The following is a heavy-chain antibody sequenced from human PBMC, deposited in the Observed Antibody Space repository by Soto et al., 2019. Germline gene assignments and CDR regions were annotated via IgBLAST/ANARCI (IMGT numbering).Heavy chain of an antibody. V-gene: IGHV3-23*01. J-gene: IGHJ6*02. Sequence: PGGSLRLSCAASGFTFSSYAMSCVRQAPGKGLEWVSAISGSGGSTYYADSVKGRFTISRDNSKNTLYLQMNSLRAEDTAVYYCAKSINYYYYGMDVWGQGTTVTVSS. D-gene: IGHD3-9*01. CDR3: AKSINYYYYGMDV. CDR1: GFTFSSYA. CDR2: ISGSGGST.